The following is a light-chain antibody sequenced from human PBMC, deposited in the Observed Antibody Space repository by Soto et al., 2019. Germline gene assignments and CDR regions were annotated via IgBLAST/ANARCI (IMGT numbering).Light chain of an antibody. V-gene: IGLV2-14*01. CDR2: EVT. J-gene: IGLJ2*01. Sequence: QAVVTQPRSVSGSPGQSVTLSCTGTSSDVGGYHYVSWYQQHPGKAPKLLISEVTNRPSGVSNRFSGSKSGNTASLTISGLQAEDEADYYCSSYTTNITPVVFGGGTKLTVL. CDR1: SSDVGGYHY. CDR3: SSYTTNITPVV.